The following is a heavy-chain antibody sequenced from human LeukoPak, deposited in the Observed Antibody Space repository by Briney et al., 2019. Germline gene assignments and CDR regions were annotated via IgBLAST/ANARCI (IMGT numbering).Heavy chain of an antibody. V-gene: IGHV4-59*01. CDR1: GDSIGSFY. D-gene: IGHD2-15*01. CDR2: IYYSGNT. J-gene: IGHJ4*02. CDR3: ARPARYCSGGSCWDS. Sequence: SETLSLTCTVSGDSIGSFYWSWIRQPPGKGLEWIGNIYYSGNTNYNPSLKSRVTISVDTSKNQFSLKLTSVTDADTAIYYCARPARYCSGGSCWDSWGQGTLVTVSS.